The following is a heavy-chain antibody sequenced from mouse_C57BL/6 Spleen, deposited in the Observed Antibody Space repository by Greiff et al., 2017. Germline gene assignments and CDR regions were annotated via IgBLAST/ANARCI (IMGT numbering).Heavy chain of an antibody. D-gene: IGHD2-3*01. J-gene: IGHJ3*01. Sequence: QVQLQQSGAELARPGASVKLSCKASGYTFTSYGISWVKQRTGQGLEWIGEIYPRSGNTYYNEKFKGKATLTADKSSSTAYMELRSLTSEDSAVYFCARKPYDGYLFAYWGQGTLVTVSA. V-gene: IGHV1-81*01. CDR2: IYPRSGNT. CDR1: GYTFTSYG. CDR3: ARKPYDGYLFAY.